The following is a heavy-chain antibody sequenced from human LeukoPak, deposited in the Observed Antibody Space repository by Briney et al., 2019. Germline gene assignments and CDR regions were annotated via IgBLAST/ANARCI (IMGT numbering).Heavy chain of an antibody. CDR2: IYTSGTT. CDR3: AREVSDYDILTGWIDY. V-gene: IGHV4-61*02. Sequence: SETLSLTCTVSGVSIRSGSYYWSWIRQPAGKGLEWIGRIYTSGTTNYNPSPKSRVTISVGTSKSQFSLKLSSVTAADTAVYYCAREVSDYDILTGWIDYWGQGALVSVSS. CDR1: GVSIRSGSYY. D-gene: IGHD3-9*01. J-gene: IGHJ4*02.